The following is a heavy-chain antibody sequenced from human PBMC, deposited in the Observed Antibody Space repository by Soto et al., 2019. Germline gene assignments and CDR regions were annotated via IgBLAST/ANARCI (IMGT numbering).Heavy chain of an antibody. J-gene: IGHJ5*02. CDR1: GYSFTSYW. V-gene: IGHV5-51*01. D-gene: IGHD6-13*01. Sequence: GESLKISCKGSGYSFTSYWIGWVRQMPGKGLEWMGIIYPGDSDTRYSPSFQGQVTISADKSISTAYLQWSSLKASDTAMYYCARQRGRPGIAAAGTPGVWFDPWGQGTLVTVSS. CDR2: IYPGDSDT. CDR3: ARQRGRPGIAAAGTPGVWFDP.